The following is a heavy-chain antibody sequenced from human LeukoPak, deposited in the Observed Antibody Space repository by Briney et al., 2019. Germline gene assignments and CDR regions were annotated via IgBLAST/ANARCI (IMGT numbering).Heavy chain of an antibody. D-gene: IGHD2-15*01. Sequence: ASVKVSCKASGYTFTRNFMHWVRQAPGHGLEWMGVFNPSGGSATYSQNFQGGVTMTRDTSTSTVYMEMSSLRSEGTAVYYCARESCSGGSCYYFDYWGQGTLVTVSS. J-gene: IGHJ4*02. CDR1: GYTFTRNF. CDR2: FNPSGGSA. V-gene: IGHV1-46*01. CDR3: ARESCSGGSCYYFDY.